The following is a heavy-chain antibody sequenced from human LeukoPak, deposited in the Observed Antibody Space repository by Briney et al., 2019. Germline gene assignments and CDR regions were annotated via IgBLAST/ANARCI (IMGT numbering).Heavy chain of an antibody. CDR2: IAITGDT. CDR1: GFTFSTYD. Sequence: QPGGSLRLSCAASGFTFSTYDMHWVRQATGKGLEWVSSIAITGDTYYQGSVKGRFTISRENAKNSLYLQMNSLRAGDTAVYYCARGLTGGLDSWGQGTLVTVSS. CDR3: ARGLTGGLDS. J-gene: IGHJ5*01. V-gene: IGHV3-13*04. D-gene: IGHD1-26*01.